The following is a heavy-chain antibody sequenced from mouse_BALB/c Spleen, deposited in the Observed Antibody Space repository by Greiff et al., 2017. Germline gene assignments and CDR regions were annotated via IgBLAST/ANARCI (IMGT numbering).Heavy chain of an antibody. CDR3: TRRETGSDYFDY. CDR2: IYPGNSDT. Sequence: EVQLKESGTVLARPGASVKMSCKASGYTFTSYWMHWVKQRPGQGLEWIGAIYPGNSDTSYNQKFKGKAKLTAVTSTSTAYMELSSLTNEDSAVYYCTRRETGSDYFDYWGQGTTLTVSS. CDR1: GYTFTSYW. D-gene: IGHD4-1*01. V-gene: IGHV1-5*01. J-gene: IGHJ2*01.